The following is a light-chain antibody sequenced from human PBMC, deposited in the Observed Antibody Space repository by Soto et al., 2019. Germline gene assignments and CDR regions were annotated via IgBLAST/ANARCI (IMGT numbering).Light chain of an antibody. Sequence: EIVMTQSPATLSVSPGERATLSCRASQSVTYNLAWYQQKPGQAPRLLIYGASTRATGIPARFSGSGSGTEFTLTISSLQSEDFAVYYCQQYNDWPRSFGQGIKLEIK. CDR3: QQYNDWPRS. J-gene: IGKJ2*03. CDR1: QSVTYN. CDR2: GAS. V-gene: IGKV3-15*01.